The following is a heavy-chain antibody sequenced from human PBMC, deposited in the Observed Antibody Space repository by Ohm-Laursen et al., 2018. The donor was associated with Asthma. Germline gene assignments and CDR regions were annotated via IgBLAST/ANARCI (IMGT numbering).Heavy chain of an antibody. V-gene: IGHV3-53*01. Sequence: GSLRLSCSASGFTVSSNYMSWVRQAPGKGLEWVSVIYSGGSTYYADSVKGRFTISRDNSKNTVSLQMNSLRAEDTAMYYCARAQSWLRRGAFDIWGQGTMVTVSP. J-gene: IGHJ3*02. CDR3: ARAQSWLRRGAFDI. CDR2: IYSGGST. CDR1: GFTVSSNY. D-gene: IGHD5-12*01.